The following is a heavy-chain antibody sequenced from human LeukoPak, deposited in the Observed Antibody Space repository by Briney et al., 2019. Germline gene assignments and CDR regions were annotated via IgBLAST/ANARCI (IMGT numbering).Heavy chain of an antibody. J-gene: IGHJ4*02. D-gene: IGHD6-13*01. V-gene: IGHV3-23*01. Sequence: GGSLRLSCAASGFTFSSYAMSWVRQAPGKGLEWVSAISGSGGSTYYADSVKGRFTISRDNSKNTMYLQMNSLRAEDTAVYYCAKDFSRIAAADPFDYWGQGTLVTVSS. CDR2: ISGSGGST. CDR1: GFTFSSYA. CDR3: AKDFSRIAAADPFDY.